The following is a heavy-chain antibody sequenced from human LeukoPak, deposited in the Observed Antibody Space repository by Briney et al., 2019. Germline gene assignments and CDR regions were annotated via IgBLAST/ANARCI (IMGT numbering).Heavy chain of an antibody. CDR1: GYSFTSQD. D-gene: IGHD2-2*02. V-gene: IGHV1-3*03. CDR2: INPGNGDT. Sequence: ASVKVSCKTSGYSFTSQDMHWARQAPGQSLEWMGCINPGNGDTKYSPEFQGRVTITRDTSATTAYMGLSSLRSDDMAVYYCTLYNYWGQGTLVTVSS. CDR3: TLYNY. J-gene: IGHJ4*02.